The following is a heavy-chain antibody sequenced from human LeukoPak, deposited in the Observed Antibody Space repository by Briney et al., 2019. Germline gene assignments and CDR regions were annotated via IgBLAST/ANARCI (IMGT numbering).Heavy chain of an antibody. D-gene: IGHD3-9*01. CDR2: IKSKTDGGTT. CDR3: ARDLYDMGFDP. Sequence: AGGSLRLSCAASGFTFSNAWMSWVRQAPGKGLDWVGRIKSKTDGGTTDYAAPVKGRFTISRDDSKNTLYLQMNSLKTEDTAVYYCARDLYDMGFDPWGQGTLVTVSS. CDR1: GFTFSNAW. J-gene: IGHJ5*02. V-gene: IGHV3-15*01.